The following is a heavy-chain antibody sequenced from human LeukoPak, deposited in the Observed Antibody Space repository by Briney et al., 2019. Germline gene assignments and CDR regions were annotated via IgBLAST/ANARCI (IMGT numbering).Heavy chain of an antibody. Sequence: GGSLRLSCAASGFTFSSYAMHWVRQAPGKGLEWVAFIRYDGSNKFYADSVKGRFTISRDNSKNTLYLQMNSLRAEDTAVYYCAKGSGTWYGLFDYWGQGTLVTVSA. J-gene: IGHJ4*02. V-gene: IGHV3-30*02. CDR2: IRYDGSNK. CDR3: AKGSGTWYGLFDY. D-gene: IGHD6-13*01. CDR1: GFTFSSYA.